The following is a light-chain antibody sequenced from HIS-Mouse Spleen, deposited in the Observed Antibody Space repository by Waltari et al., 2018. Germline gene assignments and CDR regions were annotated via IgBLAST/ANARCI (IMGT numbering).Light chain of an antibody. V-gene: IGLV3-10*01. CDR2: EDS. J-gene: IGLJ2*01. Sequence: SYELTQPPSVPVSPGQTPRTTGRGAALPKKYPYLYQQKSGQAPVLVIYEDSKRPSGIPERFSGSSSGTMATLTISGAQVEDEADYYCYSTDSSGNHRVFGGGTKLTVL. CDR1: ALPKKY. CDR3: YSTDSSGNHRV.